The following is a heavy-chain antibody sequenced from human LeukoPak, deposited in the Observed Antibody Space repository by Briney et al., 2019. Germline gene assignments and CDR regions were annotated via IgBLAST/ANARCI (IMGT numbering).Heavy chain of an antibody. CDR1: GGSFSGYY. CDR2: INHSGST. V-gene: IGHV4-34*01. Sequence: PSETLSLTCAVYGGSFSGYYWSWIRQPPGKGLEWIGEINHSGSTNYNPSLKSRVTISVDTSKNQFSLKLSSVTAADTAVYYCARHPPYYDFWSGYDKDYWGQGTLVTVSS. D-gene: IGHD3-3*01. CDR3: ARHPPYYDFWSGYDKDY. J-gene: IGHJ4*02.